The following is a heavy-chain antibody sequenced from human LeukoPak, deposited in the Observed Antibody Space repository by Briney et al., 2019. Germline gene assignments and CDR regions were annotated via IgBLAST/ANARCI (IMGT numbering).Heavy chain of an antibody. CDR3: AREGYCSSTSCYVVAANWFDP. CDR2: INPNSGGT. J-gene: IGHJ5*02. D-gene: IGHD2-2*01. V-gene: IGHV1-2*02. Sequence: ASVKVSCKASGYTFTGYYMHWVRRAPGQGLEWMGWINPNSGGTNYAQKFQGRVTMTRDTSISTAYMELSRLRSDDTAVYYCAREGYCSSTSCYVVAANWFDPWGQGTLVTVSS. CDR1: GYTFTGYY.